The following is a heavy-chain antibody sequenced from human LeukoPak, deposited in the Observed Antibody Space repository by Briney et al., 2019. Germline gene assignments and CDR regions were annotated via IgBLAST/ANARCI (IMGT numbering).Heavy chain of an antibody. Sequence: GGSLRLSCAASGFTFGNYWMSWVRQAPGKGLEWVANIKQDGSEKYYVDSVKCRFTISRENARNSLYLQKNSLRAEDTAVYYCTREARVSHYWGQGTLVTVSS. V-gene: IGHV3-7*01. J-gene: IGHJ4*02. CDR2: IKQDGSEK. D-gene: IGHD5/OR15-5a*01. CDR1: GFTFGNYW. CDR3: TREARVSHY.